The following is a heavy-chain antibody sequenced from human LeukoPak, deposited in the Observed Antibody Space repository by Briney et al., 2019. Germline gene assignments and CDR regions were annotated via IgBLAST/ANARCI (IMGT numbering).Heavy chain of an antibody. D-gene: IGHD6-19*01. CDR2: IYYSGST. CDR3: ARPTHPDSGWYSDY. CDR1: GGSINSSSYY. Sequence: KPSETLSLTCTVSGGSINSSSYYWGWIRQPPGKGLEWIGTIYYSGSTYYNPSLKSRVTISVDTSKNQFSLKLSSVTAADTAVYYCARPTHPDSGWYSDYWGQGTLVTVSS. V-gene: IGHV4-39*01. J-gene: IGHJ4*02.